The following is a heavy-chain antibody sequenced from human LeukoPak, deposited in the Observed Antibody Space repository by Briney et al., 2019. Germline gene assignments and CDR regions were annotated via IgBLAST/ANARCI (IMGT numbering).Heavy chain of an antibody. CDR3: ARDSSLRYFDWLPNWFDP. CDR2: IIPIFGTT. V-gene: IGHV1-69*06. D-gene: IGHD3-9*01. CDR1: GGTFSSYA. Sequence: SVKVSCKASGGTFSSYAISWVRQAPGQGLEWMGGIIPIFGTTNYAQKFQDRVTITADKSTSTAYMELSSLRSEDTAVYYCARDSSLRYFDWLPNWFDPWGQGTLVTVSS. J-gene: IGHJ5*02.